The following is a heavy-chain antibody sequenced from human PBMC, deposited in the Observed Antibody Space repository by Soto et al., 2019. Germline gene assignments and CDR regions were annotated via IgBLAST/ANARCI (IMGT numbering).Heavy chain of an antibody. D-gene: IGHD6-13*01. J-gene: IGHJ4*02. Sequence: SETLSLTCTVSGGSIASSLYYWGWVRQSPGKGLEWIESIYYSGSTHYNPSLKSRVTISVDTSKNQFSLKLTSVTAADTAVYYCASRHSSPYFDYWGQGTLVTVSS. CDR2: IYYSGST. CDR1: GGSIASSLYY. V-gene: IGHV4-39*01. CDR3: ASRHSSPYFDY.